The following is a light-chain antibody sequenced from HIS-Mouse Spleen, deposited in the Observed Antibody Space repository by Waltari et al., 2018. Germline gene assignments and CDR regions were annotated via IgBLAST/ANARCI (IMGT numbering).Light chain of an antibody. Sequence: QSALTQPPSVSGSPGQSVTISCTGTSSDVGSYNRASWYQQPPGTAPQLMIYEVSNRPSGVPVRFSGSKSGNTASLTISGLQAEDEADYYCSSYTSSSTVFGTGTKVTVL. V-gene: IGLV2-18*02. CDR3: SSYTSSSTV. CDR2: EVS. J-gene: IGLJ1*01. CDR1: SSDVGSYNR.